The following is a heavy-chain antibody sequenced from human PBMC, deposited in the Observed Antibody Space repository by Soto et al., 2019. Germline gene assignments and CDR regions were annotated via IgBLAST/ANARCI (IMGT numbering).Heavy chain of an antibody. CDR2: ISAYNGNT. CDR3: ARDLKYPGIAAAGTDNWFDP. CDR1: GYTFTSYG. V-gene: IGHV1-18*01. D-gene: IGHD6-13*01. Sequence: ASVKVSCKASGYTFTSYGISWVRQAPGQGLEWMGWISAYNGNTNYAQKLQGRVTMTTDTSTSTAYMELRSLRSDDTAVYYCARDLKYPGIAAAGTDNWFDPWGQGTLVTVS. J-gene: IGHJ5*02.